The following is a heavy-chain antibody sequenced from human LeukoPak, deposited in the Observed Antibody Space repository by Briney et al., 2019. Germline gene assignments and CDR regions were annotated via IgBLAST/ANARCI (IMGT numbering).Heavy chain of an antibody. J-gene: IGHJ5*02. V-gene: IGHV1-69*06. Sequence: SVKVSCKASGGTFSSYAISWVRQAPEQGLEWMGGIIPIFGTGNYAQKFQGRVTITADKSTSTAYMELNSLRSEDTAVYYCARAPGGYSYGHNWFDPWGQGTLVTVSS. CDR2: IIPIFGTG. D-gene: IGHD5-18*01. CDR3: ARAPGGYSYGHNWFDP. CDR1: GGTFSSYA.